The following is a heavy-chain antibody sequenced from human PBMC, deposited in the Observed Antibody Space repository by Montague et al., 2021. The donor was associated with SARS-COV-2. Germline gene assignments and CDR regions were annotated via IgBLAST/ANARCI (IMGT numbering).Heavy chain of an antibody. V-gene: IGHV4-38-2*02. J-gene: IGHJ4*02. CDR2: RYQNGAT. CDR3: ARSGVGIFDFSYFDS. Sequence: SETLSLTCSVSGFSISSGYYWGWIRQTPGKGLEWIGSRYQNGATXYSPSLKRPVTILLDTSKNQFSLSLTSVTAANTAVYYCARSGVGIFDFSYFDSWGQGSLVIVSS. D-gene: IGHD3-3*01. CDR1: GFSISSGYY.